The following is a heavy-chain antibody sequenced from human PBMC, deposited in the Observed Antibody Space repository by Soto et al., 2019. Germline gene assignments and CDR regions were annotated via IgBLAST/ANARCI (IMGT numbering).Heavy chain of an antibody. J-gene: IGHJ4*02. V-gene: IGHV2-5*01. CDR1: GFSLSTSGVG. CDR2: IYWNDDK. CDR3: ARHLEWLLSDDY. Sequence: QITLKESGPTLVKPTQTLTLTCTFSGFSLSTSGVGVGWIRQPPGKALEWLALIYWNDDKRYSPSLKSRLTITKDTSKNQVVLTMTNMDPVDTATYYCARHLEWLLSDDYWGQGTLVTVSS. D-gene: IGHD3-3*01.